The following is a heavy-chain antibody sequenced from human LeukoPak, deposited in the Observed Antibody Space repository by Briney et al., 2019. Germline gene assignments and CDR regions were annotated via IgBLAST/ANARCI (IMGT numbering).Heavy chain of an antibody. Sequence: SETLSLTCTVSGGSISSYYWSWIRQPAGKGLEWIGRIYTSGSTNYNPSLKSRVTMSVDTSKNQFSLKLSSVTAADTAVYYCATDLLTYYYDSSGYFDYWGQGTLVTVSS. CDR1: GGSISSYY. D-gene: IGHD3-22*01. CDR3: ATDLLTYYYDSSGYFDY. CDR2: IYTSGST. V-gene: IGHV4-4*07. J-gene: IGHJ4*02.